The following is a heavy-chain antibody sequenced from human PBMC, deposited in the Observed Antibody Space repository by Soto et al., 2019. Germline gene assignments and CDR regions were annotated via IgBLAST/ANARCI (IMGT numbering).Heavy chain of an antibody. CDR3: ARGYSRPDWFDS. Sequence: QVQLQESGPGLMKPSQTLSLTCTVSGGYISSAGSFWSWVRQLPGKGLEWIGYMSHSETTHYNSSLQSXXSISIDTSKNEFSVNLGSVTAADTAVYYCARGYSRPDWFDSWGPGTLVIVSS. CDR2: MSHSETT. CDR1: GGYISSAGSF. D-gene: IGHD5-12*01. V-gene: IGHV4-31*03. J-gene: IGHJ5*01.